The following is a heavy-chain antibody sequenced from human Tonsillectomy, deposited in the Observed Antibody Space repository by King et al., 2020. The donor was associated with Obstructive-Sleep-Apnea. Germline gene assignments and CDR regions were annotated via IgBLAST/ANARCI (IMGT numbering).Heavy chain of an antibody. V-gene: IGHV3-9*01. CDR2: ISWNSDTI. CDR1: GFTFEDYA. J-gene: IGHJ3*01. D-gene: IGHD2-21*01. CDR3: AKDMIVVGMNDAFDV. Sequence: EVQLVESGGGLVQPGRSLRLSCAASGFTFEDYAMHWVRQPPGKGREWVSGISWNSDTIVYADSVKGRFNISSDNAKNSLYLQMSSLRADDTAFYYCAKDMIVVGMNDAFDVWGQGTMVTVSS.